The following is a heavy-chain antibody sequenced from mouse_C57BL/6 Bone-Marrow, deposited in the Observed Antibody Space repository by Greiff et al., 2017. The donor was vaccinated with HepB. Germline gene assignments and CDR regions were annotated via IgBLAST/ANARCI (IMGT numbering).Heavy chain of an antibody. CDR2: ISNGGGST. J-gene: IGHJ3*01. Sequence: EVMLVESGGGLVQPGGSLKLSCAASGFTFSDYYMYWVRQTPEKRLEWVAYISNGGGSTYYPDTVKGRFTISRDNAKNTLYLQMSRLKSEDTAMYYCARRSYGSRAYWGQGTLVTVAA. D-gene: IGHD1-1*01. V-gene: IGHV5-12*01. CDR1: GFTFSDYY. CDR3: ARRSYGSRAY.